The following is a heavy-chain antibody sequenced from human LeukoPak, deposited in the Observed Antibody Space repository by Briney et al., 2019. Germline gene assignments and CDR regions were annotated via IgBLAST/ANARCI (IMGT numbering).Heavy chain of an antibody. J-gene: IGHJ6*02. V-gene: IGHV4-59*08. CDR2: IYYSGST. D-gene: IGHD4-23*01. CDR1: GASINSYY. CDR3: ARLPTVVTSAYYGLDV. Sequence: SETLSLTCTVSGASINSYYWTWIRQPPGKGLEWIGHIYYSGSTDHNPSLESRVTISIDTSKTQFSLKVNSVTAADTAVYYCARLPTVVTSAYYGLDVGGQGTTVIVSS.